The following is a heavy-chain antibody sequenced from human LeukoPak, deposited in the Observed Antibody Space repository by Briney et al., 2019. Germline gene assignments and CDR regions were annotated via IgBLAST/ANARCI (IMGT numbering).Heavy chain of an antibody. CDR1: GGSISSYY. D-gene: IGHD3-9*01. V-gene: IGHV4-59*01. CDR3: ARAADYDILTGYYSPRHYFDY. J-gene: IGHJ4*02. Sequence: SSETLSLTCTVSGGSISSYYWSWIRQPPGKGLEWIGYIYYSGSTNYNPCLKSRVTISVDTSKNQFSLKLSSVTAADTAVYYCARAADYDILTGYYSPRHYFDYWGQGTLVTVSS. CDR2: IYYSGST.